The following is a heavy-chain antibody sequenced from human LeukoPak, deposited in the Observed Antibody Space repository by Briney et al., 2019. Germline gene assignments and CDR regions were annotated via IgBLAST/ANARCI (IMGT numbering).Heavy chain of an antibody. D-gene: IGHD5-24*01. CDR2: ISGSGGST. CDR3: ARTIEMATISYFDY. Sequence: PGGTLRLSCAASGFTFSSYGMSWVRQAPGKGLEWVSAISGSGGSTYYADSVKGRFTISRDNSKNTLYLQMNSLRAEDTAVYYCARTIEMATISYFDYWGQGTLVTVSS. V-gene: IGHV3-23*01. CDR1: GFTFSSYG. J-gene: IGHJ4*02.